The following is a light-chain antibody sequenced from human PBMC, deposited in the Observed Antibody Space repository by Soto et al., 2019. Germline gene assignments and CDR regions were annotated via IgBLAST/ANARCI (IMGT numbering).Light chain of an antibody. CDR3: QQSYTTPLT. CDR2: AAS. V-gene: IGKV1-39*01. Sequence: DIQMTQSPYSLSASVGDTVTITCRASQSIITYLNWYQQKPGKAPELLIYAASSLQSGVPLRFTGSGYGTDFTLTIISLQPEDFASYYCQQSYTTPLTFGGGTKVEIK. J-gene: IGKJ4*01. CDR1: QSIITY.